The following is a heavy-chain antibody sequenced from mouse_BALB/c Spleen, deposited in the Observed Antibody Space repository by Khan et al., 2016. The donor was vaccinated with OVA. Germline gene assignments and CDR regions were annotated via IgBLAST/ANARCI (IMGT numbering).Heavy chain of an antibody. V-gene: IGHV14-1*02. CDR3: ARLGYSPWFAY. CDR2: IDPENGKT. Sequence: VQLQQSGAELVRPGALVKLSCKASGFNIKDYYMHWVKQGPEQGLEWIGWIDPENGKTIYHPKFQGKASIMADTSSNSAYLQLSSLTSEDTAVYYCARLGYSPWFAYWGQGTLVTVSS. D-gene: IGHD2-3*01. CDR1: GFNIKDYY. J-gene: IGHJ3*01.